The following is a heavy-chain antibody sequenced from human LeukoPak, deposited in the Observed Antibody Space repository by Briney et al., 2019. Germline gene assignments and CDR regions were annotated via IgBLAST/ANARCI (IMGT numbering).Heavy chain of an antibody. CDR3: ARAVTGSSSWYKWVNWFDP. CDR1: GVSISSSYSY. J-gene: IGHJ5*02. D-gene: IGHD6-13*01. Sequence: SSETLSLTCTVSGVSISSSYSYWGWIRQPPGMGLEWIGSIYYTGNTYYNASLKSQVSISIDTSKNQFSLKLTSVTAADTAVYYCARAVTGSSSWYKWVNWFDPWGQGTLVTVSS. V-gene: IGHV4-39*01. CDR2: IYYTGNT.